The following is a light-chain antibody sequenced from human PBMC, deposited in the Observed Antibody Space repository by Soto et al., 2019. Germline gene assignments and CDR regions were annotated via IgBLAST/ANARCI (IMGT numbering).Light chain of an antibody. CDR2: LGS. CDR3: MQALQTRAWT. J-gene: IGKJ1*01. Sequence: DIVMTQSPLSLPVTPGEPASISCRSSQSLLHSNGYNYLDWYLQKPGQSPQLLIYLGSNRASGVPDRFSGSGSGTDFTLKISRVEAEDVGVYYCMQALQTRAWTFGQGTTVEIK. V-gene: IGKV2-28*01. CDR1: QSLLHSNGYNY.